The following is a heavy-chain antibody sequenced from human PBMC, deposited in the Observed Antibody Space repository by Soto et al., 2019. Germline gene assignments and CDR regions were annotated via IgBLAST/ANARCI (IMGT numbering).Heavy chain of an antibody. CDR2: IWYDGTNK. CDR3: ARDPYYYGSGSYLGGYYFDY. V-gene: IGHV3-33*01. CDR1: GFTFRTYG. J-gene: IGHJ4*02. D-gene: IGHD3-10*01. Sequence: GGSLRLSCAASGFTFRTYGMHWVRQAPGKGLEWVAVIWYDGTNKYYADSVKGRFTISRDNSKNMLYLQMDSLRAEDTAVYYCARDPYYYGSGSYLGGYYFDYWGQGTLVTVSS.